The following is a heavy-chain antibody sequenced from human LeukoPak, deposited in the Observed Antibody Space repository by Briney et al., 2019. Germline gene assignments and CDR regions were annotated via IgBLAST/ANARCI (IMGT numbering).Heavy chain of an antibody. Sequence: GGSLRLSCAASGFTFSSYWMHWVRQAPGKGLVWVSRIKSDGSFIRYADSAKGRFTISRDNSKDTLFLQLNSLTAADTAMYFCAKASVAIPQYCNSWGQGTLVTVSS. D-gene: IGHD2-2*02. CDR1: GFTFSSYW. CDR2: IKSDGSFI. CDR3: AKASVAIPQYCNS. V-gene: IGHV3-74*01. J-gene: IGHJ5*02.